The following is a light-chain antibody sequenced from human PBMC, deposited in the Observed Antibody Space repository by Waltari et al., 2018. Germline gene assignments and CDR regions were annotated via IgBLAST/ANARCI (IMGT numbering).Light chain of an antibody. Sequence: QSALTQPASVSGSPGQSITISCTGTSSDVGSYNYVTWYQQHPGKAPKLMIYEVSNRPSVLSDRFSGSKSGNTASLTISELQAEDEADYYCSAYAGNDLVIFGGGTKLTVL. CDR1: SSDVGSYNY. J-gene: IGLJ2*01. CDR3: SAYAGNDLVI. V-gene: IGLV2-14*01. CDR2: EVS.